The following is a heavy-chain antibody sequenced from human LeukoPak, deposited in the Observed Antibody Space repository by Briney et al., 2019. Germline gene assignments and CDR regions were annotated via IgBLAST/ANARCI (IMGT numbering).Heavy chain of an antibody. Sequence: PGGSLRPSCAASGFTVSSNYMNWVRQAPGKGLEWVSVIYSGGSTNYADSVKGRFTISRDNSKNTLYLQMNSLRAEDTAVYYCIHGYTLDFWGQGTLVTVSS. CDR1: GFTVSSNY. J-gene: IGHJ4*02. V-gene: IGHV3-53*01. CDR3: IHGYTLDF. D-gene: IGHD5-18*01. CDR2: IYSGGST.